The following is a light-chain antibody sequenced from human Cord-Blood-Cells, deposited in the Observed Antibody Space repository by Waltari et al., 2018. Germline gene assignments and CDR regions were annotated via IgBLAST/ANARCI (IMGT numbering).Light chain of an antibody. Sequence: QTVVAQEAAFSVAPGGTVTLTCGLSSGPVPHSDNPTWYQQPPGQAPRTLIYSTNPRSSGVPDRFSGSILGNKAALTITGAQADDESDYYCVLYMGSGISVFGGGTKLTVL. CDR2: STN. J-gene: IGLJ2*01. CDR1: SGPVPHSDN. V-gene: IGLV8-61*01. CDR3: VLYMGSGISV.